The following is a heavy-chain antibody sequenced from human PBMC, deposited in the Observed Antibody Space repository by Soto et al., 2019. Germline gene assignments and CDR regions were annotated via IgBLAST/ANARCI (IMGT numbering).Heavy chain of an antibody. CDR2: IYPGDSDT. CDR3: ARQGGRGSYGYYYGRDV. V-gene: IGHV5-51*01. CDR1: GYSFTSYW. Sequence: PGESLKISCKGSGYSFTSYWIGWVRQMPGKGLEWMGIIYPGDSDTRYSPSFQGQVTISADESISTAYLQWSSLKASDTAMYYCARQGGRGSYGYYYGRDVWGKGPTVNVPS. D-gene: IGHD1-26*01. J-gene: IGHJ6*04.